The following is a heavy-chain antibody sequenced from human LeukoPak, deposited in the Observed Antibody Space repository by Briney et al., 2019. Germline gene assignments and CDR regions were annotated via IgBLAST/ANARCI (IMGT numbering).Heavy chain of an antibody. Sequence: SQTLSLTCTVSGGSISSGGYYWSWIRQHPGKGLEWIGYIYYSGSTYYNPSLKSRVTISVDTSKNQFSLKLSSVTAADTAVYYCARGFWDDSSGYYHFDYWGQGTLVTVSS. J-gene: IGHJ4*02. CDR2: IYYSGST. CDR3: ARGFWDDSSGYYHFDY. D-gene: IGHD3-22*01. CDR1: GGSISSGGYY. V-gene: IGHV4-31*03.